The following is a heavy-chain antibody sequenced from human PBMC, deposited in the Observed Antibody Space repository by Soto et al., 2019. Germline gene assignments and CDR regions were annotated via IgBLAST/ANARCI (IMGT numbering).Heavy chain of an antibody. CDR3: ANTPGGAAASNWFDP. CDR2: IIPILGIA. D-gene: IGHD2-2*01. V-gene: IGHV1-69*02. CDR1: GGTFSSYT. J-gene: IGHJ5*02. Sequence: GASVKVSCKASGGTFSSYTISWVRQAPGQGLEWMGRIIPILGIANYAQKFQGRVTITADKSTSTAYMELSSLRSEDTAVYYCANTPGGAAASNWFDPWGQGTLVTVSS.